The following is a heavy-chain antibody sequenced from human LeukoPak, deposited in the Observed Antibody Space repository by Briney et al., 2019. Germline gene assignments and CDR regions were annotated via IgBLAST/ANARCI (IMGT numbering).Heavy chain of an antibody. CDR2: IIPDSGGT. CDR3: STEDKYCTGANCGVF. J-gene: IGHJ4*02. V-gene: IGHV1-2*02. Sequence: GASVKVSFKASGYTLTEYYIHWVRQAPGQGLEWMGFIIPDSGGTTYQQKFQGRVTMTRDTSISTFYMELSSLRPDDTAVYYCSTEDKYCTGANCGVFWGQGTLVTVSS. CDR1: GYTLTEYY. D-gene: IGHD2-8*02.